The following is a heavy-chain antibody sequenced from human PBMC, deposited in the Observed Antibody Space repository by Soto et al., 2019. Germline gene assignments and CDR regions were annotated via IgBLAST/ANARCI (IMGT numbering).Heavy chain of an antibody. CDR3: ASQCSSTSCQYYYGMDV. CDR1: GYTLTSYY. Sequence: GASVKVSCKASGYTLTSYYMHWVRQAPEQGLEWMGIINPSGGSTSYAQKFQGRVTMTRDTSTSTVYTELSSLRSEDTAVYYCASQCSSTSCQYYYGMDVWGQGTTVTVSS. J-gene: IGHJ6*02. D-gene: IGHD2-2*01. V-gene: IGHV1-46*01. CDR2: INPSGGST.